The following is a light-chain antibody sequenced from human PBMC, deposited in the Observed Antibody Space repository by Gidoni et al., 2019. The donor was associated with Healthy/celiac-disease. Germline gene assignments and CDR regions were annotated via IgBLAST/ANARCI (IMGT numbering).Light chain of an antibody. J-gene: IGKJ1*01. CDR3: QQYGSSPRT. CDR1: QSVSSSY. Sequence: EIVLTQSPGNLSLSPGERATFSCRASQSVSSSYLAWYQQKPGQAPRLLIYGASSRATGIPDRFSGSGSGTDFTLTISRLEPEDFAVYYCQQYGSSPRTFGQGTKVEIK. V-gene: IGKV3-20*01. CDR2: GAS.